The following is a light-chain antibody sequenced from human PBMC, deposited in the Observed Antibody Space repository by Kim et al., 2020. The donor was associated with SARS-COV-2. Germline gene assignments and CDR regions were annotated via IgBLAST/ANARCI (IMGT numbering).Light chain of an antibody. CDR1: QSISSY. CDR2: AAY. CDR3: QQSYSFPQT. V-gene: IGKV1-39*01. Sequence: DIQMTQSPSTLSASVGDTVIITCRSSQSISSYLNWYQQKPGKAPKLLINAAYTSRSGVPSRFSGVGSGTYFTLTINSLQPEDFATYYCQQSYSFPQTFGQGTKLEI. J-gene: IGKJ2*01.